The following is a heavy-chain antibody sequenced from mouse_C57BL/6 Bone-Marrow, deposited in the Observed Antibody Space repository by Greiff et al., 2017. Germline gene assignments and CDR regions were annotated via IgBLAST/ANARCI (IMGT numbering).Heavy chain of an antibody. Sequence: EVMLVESGGGLVKPGGSLKLSCAASGFTFSSYAMSWVRQTPEKRLEWVATISDGGSYTYYPDNVKGRFTISRDNAKNNLYLQMSHLKSEDTAMYYCARGLWLLGYWYFDVWGTGTTVTVSS. CDR3: ARGLWLLGYWYFDV. V-gene: IGHV5-4*03. CDR1: GFTFSSYA. D-gene: IGHD2-2*01. CDR2: ISDGGSYT. J-gene: IGHJ1*03.